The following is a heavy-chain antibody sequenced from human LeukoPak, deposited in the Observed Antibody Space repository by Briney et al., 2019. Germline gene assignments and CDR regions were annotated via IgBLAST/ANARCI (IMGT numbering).Heavy chain of an antibody. CDR2: IKLDGSEK. CDR3: ARDQYDTWSRRGNFDS. J-gene: IGHJ4*02. D-gene: IGHD3-3*01. Sequence: PGGSLRLSCVASGFTFGKYWMSWVRQAPGKGLEGVANIKLDGSEKNYVDSVKGRFTISRDNTKNSLYLQMNSLRVGDTAVFYCARDQYDTWSRRGNFDSWGQGTLVIVSS. CDR1: GFTFGKYW. V-gene: IGHV3-7*03.